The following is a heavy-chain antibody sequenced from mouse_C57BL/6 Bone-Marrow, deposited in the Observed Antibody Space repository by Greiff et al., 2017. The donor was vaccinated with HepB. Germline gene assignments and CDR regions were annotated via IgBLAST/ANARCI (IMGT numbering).Heavy chain of an antibody. Sequence: QVQLKESGAELAKPGASVKLSCKASGYTFTSYWMHWVNQRPGQGLEWIGYINPSSGYTKYNQKFKDKATLTADKSSSTAYMQLSSLTYEDSAVYYCALYGNYVSYAMDYWGQGTSVTVSS. CDR3: ALYGNYVSYAMDY. CDR1: GYTFTSYW. CDR2: INPSSGYT. V-gene: IGHV1-7*01. D-gene: IGHD2-1*01. J-gene: IGHJ4*01.